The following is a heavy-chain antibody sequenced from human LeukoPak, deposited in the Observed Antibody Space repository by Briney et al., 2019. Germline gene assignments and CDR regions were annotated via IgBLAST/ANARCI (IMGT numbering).Heavy chain of an antibody. V-gene: IGHV3-43*01. CDR1: GFTFDDYT. CDR2: ISWDGGST. D-gene: IGHD6-19*01. J-gene: IGHJ4*02. CDR3: ARDRAGLDY. Sequence: GALRLSCAASGFTFDDYTMHWVRQAPGKGLEWVSLISWDGGSTYYADSVKGRFTISRDNSKNTLYLQMNSLRAEDTAVYYCARDRAGLDYWDQGTLVTVSS.